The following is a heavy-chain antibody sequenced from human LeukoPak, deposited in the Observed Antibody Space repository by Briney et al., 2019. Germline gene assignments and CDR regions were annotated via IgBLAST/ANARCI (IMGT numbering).Heavy chain of an antibody. J-gene: IGHJ5*02. CDR1: GIDVSSNY. CDR3: AKGAGAGQVDWFDP. D-gene: IGHD1-26*01. Sequence: GGSLRLSCTVSGIDVSSNYISWARQAPEKGLEWVSVTYVSGNTYYADSVNGRFIVSRDNSKNTLYLEMNSLRVEDTGVYYCAKGAGAGQVDWFDPWGQGTLVTVSS. V-gene: IGHV3-66*01. CDR2: TYVSGNT.